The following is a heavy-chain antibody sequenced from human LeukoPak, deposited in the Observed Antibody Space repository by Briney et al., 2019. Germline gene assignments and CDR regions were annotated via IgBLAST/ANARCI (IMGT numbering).Heavy chain of an antibody. Sequence: SETLSLTCTVSGGSISSYYWSWIRQPPGKGLEWIGYIYYSGSTNYNPSLKSRVTISVDTSKNQFSLKLSSVTAADTAVYYCARELSYYDYVWGSYRSYYFDYWGQGTLVTVSS. CDR2: IYYSGST. D-gene: IGHD3-16*02. J-gene: IGHJ4*02. CDR3: ARELSYYDYVWGSYRSYYFDY. V-gene: IGHV4-59*12. CDR1: GGSISSYY.